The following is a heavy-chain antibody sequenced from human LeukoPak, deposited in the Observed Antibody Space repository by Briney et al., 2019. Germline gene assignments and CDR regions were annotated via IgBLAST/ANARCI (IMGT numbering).Heavy chain of an antibody. J-gene: IGHJ4*02. CDR2: IYYSGST. Sequence: SETLSPTCTVSGGSISSYYWSWIRQPPGKGLEWIGYIYYSGSTNYNPSLKSRVTISVDTSKNQFSLKLSSVTAADTAVYYCASIAAAGTPYFDCWGQGTLVTVSS. D-gene: IGHD6-13*01. V-gene: IGHV4-59*01. CDR1: GGSISSYY. CDR3: ASIAAAGTPYFDC.